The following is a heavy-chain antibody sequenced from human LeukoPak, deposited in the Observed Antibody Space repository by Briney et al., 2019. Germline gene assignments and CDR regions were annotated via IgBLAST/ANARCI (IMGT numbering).Heavy chain of an antibody. J-gene: IGHJ3*02. V-gene: IGHV3-74*01. CDR3: AKDRLSGFDAFDI. CDR2: INSDGSST. D-gene: IGHD6-25*01. CDR1: GFTFSSYW. Sequence: GGSLRLSCAASGFTFSSYWMHWVRQAPGKGLVWVSRINSDGSSTSYADSVKGRFTISGDNAKNTLYLQMNSLRAEDMALYYCAKDRLSGFDAFDIWGQGTMVTVSS.